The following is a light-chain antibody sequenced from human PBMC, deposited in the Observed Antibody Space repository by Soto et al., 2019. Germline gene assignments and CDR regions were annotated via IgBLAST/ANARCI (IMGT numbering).Light chain of an antibody. J-gene: IGKJ1*01. CDR1: QSVNSDY. CDR3: QQYGTSPWT. Sequence: EIVLTQSPGTLSLFPGERATLSCRATQSVNSDYLAWYQQKPGQAPRLLIYIASRRATGIPDRFSGSGSGTDFTLTINGLEPEDFAVYYCQQYGTSPWTFGQGTKVEIK. V-gene: IGKV3-20*01. CDR2: IAS.